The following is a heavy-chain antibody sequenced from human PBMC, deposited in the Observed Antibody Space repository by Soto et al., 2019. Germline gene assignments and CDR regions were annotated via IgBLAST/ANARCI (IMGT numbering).Heavy chain of an antibody. Sequence: ASVKVSCKASGYIFASHGISWVRQAPGQGLEWMGWISARDTNYAHKFQDRVTMTTDTSTATAYMELRRLRSDDTAVYFCARAAASPTSLRDDFCDFDMDFWGQGTTVTVSS. V-gene: IGHV1-18*04. CDR2: ISARDT. D-gene: IGHD3-3*01. CDR1: GYIFASHG. J-gene: IGHJ6*02. CDR3: ARAAASPTSLRDDFCDFDMDF.